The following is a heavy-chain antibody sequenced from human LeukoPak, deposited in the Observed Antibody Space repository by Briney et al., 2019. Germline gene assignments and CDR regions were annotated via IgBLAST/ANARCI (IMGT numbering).Heavy chain of an antibody. J-gene: IGHJ4*02. CDR2: ISYDGSNK. V-gene: IGHV3-30*03. D-gene: IGHD6-19*01. CDR1: GFTFSSYG. Sequence: PGRSLRLSCAASGFTFSSYGMHWVRQAPGKGLEWVAVISYDGSNKYYADSVKGRFTISRDNSKNTLYLQMNSLRADDTAVYYCARDRYSSGWYGHFDYWGQGTLVTVSS. CDR3: ARDRYSSGWYGHFDY.